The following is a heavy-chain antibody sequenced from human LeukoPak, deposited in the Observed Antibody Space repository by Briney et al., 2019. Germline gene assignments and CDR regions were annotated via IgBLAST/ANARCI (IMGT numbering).Heavy chain of an antibody. V-gene: IGHV4-4*07. Sequence: PSETLSLTCTVSDGSISSYYWSWIRQPAGKGLEWIGRIYTSGSTNYNPSLKSRVTMSVDTSKNQFSLKLSSVTAADTAVYYCARGPEAGTRYYGMDVWGQGTTVTVSS. CDR3: ARGPEAGTRYYGMDV. D-gene: IGHD6-13*01. CDR1: DGSISSYY. CDR2: IYTSGST. J-gene: IGHJ6*02.